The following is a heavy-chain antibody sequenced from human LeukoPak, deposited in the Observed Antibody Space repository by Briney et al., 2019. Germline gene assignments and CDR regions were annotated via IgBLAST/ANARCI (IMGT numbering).Heavy chain of an antibody. D-gene: IGHD6-19*01. CDR1: GFTFTNYG. CDR2: ISSSSSYI. Sequence: TGGSLRLSCSASGFTFTNYGMSWVRQAPGKGLEWVSSISSSSSYIYYADSVKGRFTISRDNAKNSLYLQMNSLRAEDTAVYYCARSFEAVAGTNYYYMDVWGKGTTVTVSS. V-gene: IGHV3-21*01. J-gene: IGHJ6*03. CDR3: ARSFEAVAGTNYYYMDV.